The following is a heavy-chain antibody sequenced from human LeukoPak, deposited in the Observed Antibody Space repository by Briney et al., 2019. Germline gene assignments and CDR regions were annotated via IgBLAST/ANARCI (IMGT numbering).Heavy chain of an antibody. Sequence: GGSLRLSCAASGFTFSSYAMSSVRQGPAKGLERVSAISGSGGSTYYADSVKGRFTISRDNSKNTLYLQMNSLRAEDTAVYYCATSTTVTTPGSFDYWGRGTLVTVSS. CDR2: ISGSGGST. V-gene: IGHV3-23*01. CDR1: GFTFSSYA. D-gene: IGHD4-17*01. J-gene: IGHJ4*02. CDR3: ATSTTVTTPGSFDY.